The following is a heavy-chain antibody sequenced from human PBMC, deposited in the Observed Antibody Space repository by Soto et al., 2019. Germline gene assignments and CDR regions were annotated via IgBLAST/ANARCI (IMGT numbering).Heavy chain of an antibody. CDR1: GYTFTSYA. D-gene: IGHD3-10*01. Sequence: ASVKVSCKASGYTFTSYAMHWVRQAPGQRLEWMGWINAGNGNTKYSQKFQGRVTITRDTSASTAYMELSSLRSEDTAVYYCARDVWFAYERAFDIWGQGTMVTVSS. CDR2: INAGNGNT. V-gene: IGHV1-3*01. J-gene: IGHJ3*02. CDR3: ARDVWFAYERAFDI.